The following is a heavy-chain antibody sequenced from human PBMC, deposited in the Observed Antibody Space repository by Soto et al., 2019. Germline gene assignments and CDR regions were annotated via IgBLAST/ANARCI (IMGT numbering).Heavy chain of an antibody. CDR3: ARARYSSSWERFDY. CDR1: GGTFSTYA. J-gene: IGHJ4*02. V-gene: IGHV1-69*01. Sequence: QVQLVQSGAEVKKPGSSVKVSCKASGGTFSTYAINWVRQAPGQGLEWLGGIIPMSGSPHYAQKFQGRVTITADESTSTAYMELSSLRSADTAIYYCARARYSSSWERFDYWGQGTLVTVSS. D-gene: IGHD6-13*01. CDR2: IIPMSGSP.